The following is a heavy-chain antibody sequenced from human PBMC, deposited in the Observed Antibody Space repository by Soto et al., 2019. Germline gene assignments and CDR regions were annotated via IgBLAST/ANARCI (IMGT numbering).Heavy chain of an antibody. J-gene: IGHJ5*02. CDR2: ISSNSAYI. V-gene: IGHV3-21*01. CDR3: TRDASRDSSARGWFDP. Sequence: EVHLVESGGGLVKPGGSLRLSCAASGFTFRSFTMNWVRQAPGKGLEWVSTISSNSAYIYYTDALRGRFTISRDIAKNSLHLQMNSLRAEDTAVYYCTRDASRDSSARGWFDPWGPGTLVTVSS. D-gene: IGHD6-13*01. CDR1: GFTFRSFT.